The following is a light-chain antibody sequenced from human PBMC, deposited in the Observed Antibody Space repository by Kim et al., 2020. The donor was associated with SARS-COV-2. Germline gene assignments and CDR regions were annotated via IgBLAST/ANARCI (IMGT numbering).Light chain of an antibody. V-gene: IGLV3-1*01. J-gene: IGLJ2*01. CDR2: QDS. CDR3: QAWDSSTVV. CDR1: KWGNKY. Sequence: SVFPGKPTRISCCGDKWGNKYACWYHQRPGQSPVPVIYQDSKQPSGIPERFSGSNSGNTATLTISGTQAMDEADYYCQAWDSSTVVFCGGTQLTVL.